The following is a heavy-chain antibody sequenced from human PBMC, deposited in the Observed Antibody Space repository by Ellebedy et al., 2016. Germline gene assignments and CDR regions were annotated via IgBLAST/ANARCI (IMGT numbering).Heavy chain of an antibody. CDR1: GYNFVTYW. V-gene: IGHV5-10-1*01. CDR2: IDPRDSYT. J-gene: IGHJ2*01. Sequence: GESLKISCEASGYNFVTYWISWVRQLPGKGPEWMGRIDPRDSYTNYSPSFRGHVTISVDKSSSTAYLQWNSLKASDTAIYYCARLKGYCGGGDCYSNGFWYFDLWGRGTLLTVSS. CDR3: ARLKGYCGGGDCYSNGFWYFDL. D-gene: IGHD2-15*01.